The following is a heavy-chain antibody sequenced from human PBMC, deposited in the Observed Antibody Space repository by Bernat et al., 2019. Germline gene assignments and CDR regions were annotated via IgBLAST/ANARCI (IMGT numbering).Heavy chain of an antibody. V-gene: IGHV3-13*01. CDR2: IGTAGDT. Sequence: EVQLVESGGGLVQPGGSLRLSCAASGFTFSSYDMHWVRQATGKGLEWVSAIGTAGDTYYPGSVKGRFTISRENAKNSLYLQMNSLRAGDTAVYYCARSGSGYYYYYMDVWGKGTMVTVSS. D-gene: IGHD3-10*01. J-gene: IGHJ6*03. CDR1: GFTFSSYD. CDR3: ARSGSGYYYYYMDV.